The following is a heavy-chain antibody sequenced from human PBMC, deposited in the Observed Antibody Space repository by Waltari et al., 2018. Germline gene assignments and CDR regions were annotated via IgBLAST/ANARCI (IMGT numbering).Heavy chain of an antibody. Sequence: QVQLQQWGAGLLKPSETLSLTCADYGGSFSGYYWSWIRQPPGKGLEWIGEINHSGSTNYNPSLKSRVTISVDTSKNQFSLKLSSVTAADTAVYYCARESHDWGQGTLVTVSS. J-gene: IGHJ4*02. CDR1: GGSFSGYY. CDR3: ARESHD. V-gene: IGHV4-34*01. CDR2: INHSGST.